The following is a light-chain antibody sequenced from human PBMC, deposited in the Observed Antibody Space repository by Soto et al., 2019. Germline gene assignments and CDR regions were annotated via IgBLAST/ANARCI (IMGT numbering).Light chain of an antibody. J-gene: IGLJ2*01. CDR2: RNN. CDR3: QAFWV. Sequence: QSVLTQPPSVSGAPGQRVTISCTGSNSNIGAGFDVHWYQQFPGTAPKLLIYRNNHRPSGVPDRFSGSKSGTSASLAITGLQAEDEADYYCQAFWVFGGGTKVTVL. CDR1: NSNIGAGFD. V-gene: IGLV1-40*01.